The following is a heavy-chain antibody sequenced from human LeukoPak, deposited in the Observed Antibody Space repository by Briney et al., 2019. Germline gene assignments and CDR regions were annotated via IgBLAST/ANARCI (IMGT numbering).Heavy chain of an antibody. CDR1: GFTFSSYA. CDR3: TRAPGTGPLTVRWSGPFDI. D-gene: IGHD3-3*01. V-gene: IGHV3-30-3*01. Sequence: PGGALRLSCSASGFTFSSYAMYWVRQAPGKGLEWVAVISFDGSNKYSADFVKGRFTISRDNSKNTLDLQMNSLRPDDTAVYYCTRAPGTGPLTVRWSGPFDIWGQGTMVTVSS. J-gene: IGHJ3*02. CDR2: ISFDGSNK.